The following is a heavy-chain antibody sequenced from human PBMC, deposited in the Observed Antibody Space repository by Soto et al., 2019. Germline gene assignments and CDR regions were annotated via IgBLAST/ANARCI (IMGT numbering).Heavy chain of an antibody. V-gene: IGHV3-23*01. D-gene: IGHD3-22*01. J-gene: IGHJ4*02. CDR3: AKADYYDSSGYFLYFDY. CDR2: ISGSGGST. CDR1: GFTFSSYA. Sequence: GGSLRLSCAASGFTFSSYAMSWVRQAPGKGLEWVSAISGSGGSTYYAGSVKGRFTISRDNSKNTLYLQMNSLRAEDTAVYYCAKADYYDSSGYFLYFDYWGQGTLVTVSS.